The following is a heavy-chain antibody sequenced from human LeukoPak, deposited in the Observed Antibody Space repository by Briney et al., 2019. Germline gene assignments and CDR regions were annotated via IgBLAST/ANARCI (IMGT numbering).Heavy chain of an antibody. CDR3: ARYPSSPGWFDP. CDR1: GGSFSGYY. D-gene: IGHD6-19*01. Sequence: SETLSLTCAVYGGSFSGYYWSWIRQPPGKGLEWIGEINHSGSTNYNPSLKSRVTISVDTSKNQFSLKLSSVTAADTAVYYCARYPSSPGWFDPWGQGTLVTVSS. V-gene: IGHV4-34*01. J-gene: IGHJ5*02. CDR2: INHSGST.